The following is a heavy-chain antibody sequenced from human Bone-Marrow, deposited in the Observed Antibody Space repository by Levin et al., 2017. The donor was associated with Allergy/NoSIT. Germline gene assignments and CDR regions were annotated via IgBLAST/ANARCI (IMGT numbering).Heavy chain of an antibody. J-gene: IGHJ4*02. CDR1: GFTFSSYA. CDR3: VKDRGVYGWYSYGSHPFDY. V-gene: IGHV3-64D*06. CDR2: ISSNGGST. D-gene: IGHD5-18*01. Sequence: GGSLRLSCSASGFTFSSYAMHWVRQAPGKGLEYVSAISSNGGSTYYADSVKGRFTISRDNSKNTLYLQMSSLRAEDTAVYYCVKDRGVYGWYSYGSHPFDYWGQGTLVTVSS.